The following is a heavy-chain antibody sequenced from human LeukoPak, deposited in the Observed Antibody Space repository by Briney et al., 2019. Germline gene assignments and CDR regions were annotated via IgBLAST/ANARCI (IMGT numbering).Heavy chain of an antibody. CDR2: LYYSGSI. J-gene: IGHJ4*02. D-gene: IGHD3-22*01. Sequence: PSETLSLTCTVSGGSISGSSYYWGWIRQPPGKGLEWIGSLYYSGSIYYNPSLKGRVTMSADTSKNQFSLNLSSMAAADTALYYCARQYYDSTGYYYFDYWDQGTLVTVSS. V-gene: IGHV4-39*01. CDR1: GGSISGSSYY. CDR3: ARQYYDSTGYYYFDY.